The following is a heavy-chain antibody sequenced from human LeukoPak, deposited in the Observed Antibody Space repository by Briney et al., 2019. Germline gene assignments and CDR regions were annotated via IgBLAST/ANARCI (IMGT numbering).Heavy chain of an antibody. CDR3: ARGPLYDSTYYYYGMDV. J-gene: IGHJ6*02. Sequence: SETLSLTCAVSGGSFSGYYWSWIRQPPGKGLEWIGEINHSGSTNYNPSLKSRVTISVDTSKNQFSLKLSSVTAADTAVYYCARGPLYDSTYYYYGMDVWGQGTTVTVSS. D-gene: IGHD3-16*01. CDR1: GGSFSGYY. V-gene: IGHV4-34*01. CDR2: INHSGST.